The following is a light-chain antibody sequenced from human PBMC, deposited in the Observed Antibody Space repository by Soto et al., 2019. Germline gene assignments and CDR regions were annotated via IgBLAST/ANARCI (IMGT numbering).Light chain of an antibody. V-gene: IGLV2-14*01. CDR1: SSDVGGYNY. J-gene: IGLJ1*01. CDR3: SSYTSSSTRV. Sequence: QSALTQPASVSGSPGQSITISCTGTSSDVGGYNYVSWYQQHPGKAPKLMIYDVSDRPSGVSNHFSGSKSGITASLTISGLQAEDEADYYCSSYTSSSTRVFGTGTKVTVL. CDR2: DVS.